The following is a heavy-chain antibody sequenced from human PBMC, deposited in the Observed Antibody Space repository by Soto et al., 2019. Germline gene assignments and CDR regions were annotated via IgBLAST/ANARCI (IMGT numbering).Heavy chain of an antibody. V-gene: IGHV3-23*01. J-gene: IGHJ4*02. Sequence: EVQLLESGGGLVQPGGSLRLSCAASKFTFSNYAMSWVRQAPGKGLEWVSAISGSGGSTYYADSVKGRFTISRDNSKNTLYLQMNSLRAEDTAVYYCAKVSDSGSYSYLDYWGQGTLVTVSS. CDR2: ISGSGGST. D-gene: IGHD1-26*01. CDR3: AKVSDSGSYSYLDY. CDR1: KFTFSNYA.